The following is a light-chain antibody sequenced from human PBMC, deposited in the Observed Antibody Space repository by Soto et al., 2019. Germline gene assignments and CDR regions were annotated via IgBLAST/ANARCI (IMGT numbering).Light chain of an antibody. V-gene: IGKV3-15*01. Sequence: EILMTQSPATLSVSPGETATLSCRASLSVTSNLAWYQQKPGQVPRLLIYDASSRATGIPARFSGSGSETEFTLTISRLQSEDFAVYYCQQYNDWPRTFGQGTK. CDR2: DAS. J-gene: IGKJ1*01. CDR1: LSVTSN. CDR3: QQYNDWPRT.